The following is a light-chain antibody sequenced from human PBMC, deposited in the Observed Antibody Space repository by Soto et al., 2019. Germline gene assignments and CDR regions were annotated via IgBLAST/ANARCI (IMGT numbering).Light chain of an antibody. CDR1: QSVSTW. CDR2: KAS. J-gene: IGKJ4*01. CDR3: HQYHIYPVT. Sequence: DIQMTQSPSTLSASVGDRVTITCRASQSVSTWLAWYQQKPGKAPKLLIHKASTLENGVLSRFSGSGSGTDFTLTISSLQPDDFETYYCHQYHIYPVTCGGGTKGEIK. V-gene: IGKV1-5*03.